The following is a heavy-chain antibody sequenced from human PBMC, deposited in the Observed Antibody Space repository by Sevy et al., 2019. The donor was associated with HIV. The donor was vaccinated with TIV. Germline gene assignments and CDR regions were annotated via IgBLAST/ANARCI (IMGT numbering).Heavy chain of an antibody. CDR2: ISGYNGKT. CDR1: GYSFTSYG. CDR3: ARDNWNYGDSYGMDV. J-gene: IGHJ6*02. Sequence: ASVKVSCKASGYSFTSYGISWVRQAPGQGLEWMGWISGYNGKTNYEQKLQGRVTMTTDTSTSTAYMELRSLISDDTAVYYCARDNWNYGDSYGMDVWGQGTMVTVSS. V-gene: IGHV1-18*01. D-gene: IGHD1-7*01.